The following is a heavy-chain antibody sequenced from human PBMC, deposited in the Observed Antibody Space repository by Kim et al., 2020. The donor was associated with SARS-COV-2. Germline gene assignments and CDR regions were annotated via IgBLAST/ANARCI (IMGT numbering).Heavy chain of an antibody. V-gene: IGHV3-30*04. CDR3: AREDGGATAFDY. CDR1: GFTFSSYA. Sequence: GGSLRLSCAASGFTFSSYAMHWVRQAPGKGLEWVAVISYDGSNKYYADSVKGRFTISRDNSKNTLYLQMNSLRAEDTAVYYCAREDGGATAFDYWGQGTL. J-gene: IGHJ4*02. D-gene: IGHD1-26*01. CDR2: ISYDGSNK.